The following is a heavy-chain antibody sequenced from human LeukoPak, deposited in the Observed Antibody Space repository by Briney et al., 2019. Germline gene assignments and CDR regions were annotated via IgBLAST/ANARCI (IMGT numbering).Heavy chain of an antibody. CDR1: GFTFSSYA. CDR3: AGGIAVAGLDY. Sequence: GGSLRLSCAASGFTFSSYAMHWVRQAPGKGLEWVAVISYDGSNKYYADSVKGRFTISRDNSKNTLYLQMNSLRAEDTAVYYCAGGIAVAGLDYWGQGTLVTVSS. CDR2: ISYDGSNK. D-gene: IGHD6-19*01. J-gene: IGHJ4*02. V-gene: IGHV3-30-3*01.